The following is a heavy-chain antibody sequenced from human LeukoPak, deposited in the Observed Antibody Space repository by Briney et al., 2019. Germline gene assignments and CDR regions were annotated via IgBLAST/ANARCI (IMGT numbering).Heavy chain of an antibody. D-gene: IGHD3-3*01. CDR3: ARAGYDFWSGYRGPDYFDL. J-gene: IGHJ4*02. CDR2: MYYSGNT. CDR1: GGSISGYY. V-gene: IGHV4-59*01. Sequence: PSETLSLTCSVSGGSISGYYWSWIRQPPGMPLEWIGYMYYSGNTNYNPSLKSRVTISVDTSKSQFSLKLRFVTAADTAVYYCARAGYDFWSGYRGPDYFDLWGQGTLVTVSS.